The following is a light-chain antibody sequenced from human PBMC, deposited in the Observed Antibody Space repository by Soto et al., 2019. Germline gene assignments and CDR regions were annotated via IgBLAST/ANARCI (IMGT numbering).Light chain of an antibody. V-gene: IGKV1-9*01. CDR2: AAS. CDR1: QGISSY. Sequence: DIQLTQSPSFLSASVGDRVTITCRASQGISSYLAWYQQKPGKAPKLLIYAASTLQSVVPSRFSGSGSGTEFTLIIRSLQPEDFATYYCQQLNSYPFTFVPGTKVDIK. CDR3: QQLNSYPFT. J-gene: IGKJ3*01.